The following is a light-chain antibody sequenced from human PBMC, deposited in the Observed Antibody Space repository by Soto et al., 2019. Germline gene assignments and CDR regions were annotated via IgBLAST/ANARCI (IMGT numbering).Light chain of an antibody. Sequence: ENVLTQSPGTLSLSPGERATLSCRASPSVSSNFLAWYQHKPGQAPRLLIYGASNRATGIPARFSGSGSGTEFTLTISSLQSEDFAVYYCQQYNNWPPWTFGQGTKVDI. J-gene: IGKJ1*01. CDR1: PSVSSN. CDR3: QQYNNWPPWT. V-gene: IGKV3D-15*01. CDR2: GAS.